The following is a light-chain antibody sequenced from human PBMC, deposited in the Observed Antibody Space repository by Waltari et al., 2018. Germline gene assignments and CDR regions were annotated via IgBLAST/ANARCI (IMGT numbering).Light chain of an antibody. J-gene: IGKJ1*01. Sequence: DIKMTQSPSSLSASVGDRVTITCRASQVLDSFLAWYQKRPGEAPKLLIFAASTLHNGVPPRFSGSGSGTDYTLTIRGLQPEDAATYYCQHSYNNPQTFGPGTRVEI. CDR1: QVLDSF. CDR2: AAS. V-gene: IGKV1-39*01. CDR3: QHSYNNPQT.